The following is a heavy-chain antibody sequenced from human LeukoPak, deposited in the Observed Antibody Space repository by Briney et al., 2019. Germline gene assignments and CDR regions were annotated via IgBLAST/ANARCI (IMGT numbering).Heavy chain of an antibody. D-gene: IGHD1-26*01. CDR1: GGSISSYY. Sequence: SETLSLTCTVSGGSISSYYWSWIRQPPGKGLEWIGEINHSGSTNYNPSLKSRVTISVDTSKNQFSLKLSSVTAADTAVYYCARGTGSYYSAYYFDYWGQGTLVTVSS. J-gene: IGHJ4*02. V-gene: IGHV4-34*01. CDR2: INHSGST. CDR3: ARGTGSYYSAYYFDY.